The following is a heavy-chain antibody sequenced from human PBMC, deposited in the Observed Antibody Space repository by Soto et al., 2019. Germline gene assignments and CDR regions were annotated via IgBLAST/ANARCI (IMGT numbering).Heavy chain of an antibody. Sequence: EVQLLESGGGLVQPGGSLRLSCAASGFTFSSYAMSWVRQAPGKGLEWVSAISGSGGSTYYADSVKGRFTISRDNSKNTLYLQMNSLRAEDTAVYYCSKALEWWLRQGPDYWGQGTLVTVSS. CDR2: ISGSGGST. D-gene: IGHD5-12*01. CDR1: GFTFSSYA. CDR3: SKALEWWLRQGPDY. J-gene: IGHJ4*02. V-gene: IGHV3-23*01.